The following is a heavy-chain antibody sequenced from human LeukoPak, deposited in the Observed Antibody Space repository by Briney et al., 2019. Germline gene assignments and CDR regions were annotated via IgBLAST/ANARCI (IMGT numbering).Heavy chain of an antibody. CDR3: ARNYYYDSSGPRLGDFDI. J-gene: IGHJ3*02. Sequence: PSETLSLTCAVYGGSFSGYYWSWIRQPPGKGLEWIWEINHSGSTNYNPSLKSRVTILVDTSNNNFLLKLSSVLPADAAAFYYARNYYYDSSGPRLGDFDIWGQGTMVTVSS. CDR2: INHSGST. CDR1: GGSFSGYY. D-gene: IGHD3-22*01. V-gene: IGHV4-34*01.